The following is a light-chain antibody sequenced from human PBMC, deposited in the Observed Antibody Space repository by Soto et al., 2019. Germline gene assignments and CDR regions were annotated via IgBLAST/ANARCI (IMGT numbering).Light chain of an antibody. Sequence: EIVMTQSPATLSVSPGERATLSCRASQSVSSNLAWYQQKPGQAPRLLIYHSSSRATGVPARFSGSGSGTEFTLTISSLQSEDVAVYYCQQYNDWPPYTFGQGTKLEI. V-gene: IGKV3-15*01. CDR1: QSVSSN. J-gene: IGKJ2*01. CDR3: QQYNDWPPYT. CDR2: HSS.